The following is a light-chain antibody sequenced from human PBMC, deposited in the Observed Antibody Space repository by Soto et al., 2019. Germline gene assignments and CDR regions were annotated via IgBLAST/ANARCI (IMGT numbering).Light chain of an antibody. CDR2: GSS. CDR1: QDVDSNF. J-gene: IGKJ4*01. Sequence: EIVLTQSPGTLSLSPGERATLSCRASQDVDSNFLAWYQQRPGQAPRLLIYGSSRRATGIPDRFSGSGSGTDFTLTISRVGPEDIAVYFCHQYYSSITFGGGTTVEVK. V-gene: IGKV3-20*01. CDR3: HQYYSSIT.